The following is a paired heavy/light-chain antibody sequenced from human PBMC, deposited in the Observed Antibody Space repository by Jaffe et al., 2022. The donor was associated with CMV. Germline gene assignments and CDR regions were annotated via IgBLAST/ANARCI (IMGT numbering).Heavy chain of an antibody. Sequence: QVQLVESGGGVVLPGKSLRLSCAASGFRFGDYGMHWVRQAPGKGLDWVAIISFDGSTKYYADSVKGRFTISRDNSMNTLYLQMNSLRPEDTAVYYCARDWGSGGATTPEPADRWGQGTLVSVSS. D-gene: IGHD1-26*01. CDR1: GFRFGDYG. J-gene: IGHJ5*02. CDR3: ARDWGSGGATTPEPADR. CDR2: ISFDGSTK. V-gene: IGHV3-30*03.
Light chain of an antibody. J-gene: IGLJ3*02. Sequence: SYVLTQPPSVSVAPGEAAIIPCGGDDIGTESVHWYQKKPGQAPVLVIFYDSDRPSGIPERFSASNSGNTATLTIARVGAGDEAEYFCQVWDSSSDHWVFGGGTKLTVL. V-gene: IGLV3-21*04. CDR1: DIGTES. CDR3: QVWDSSSDHWV. CDR2: YDS.